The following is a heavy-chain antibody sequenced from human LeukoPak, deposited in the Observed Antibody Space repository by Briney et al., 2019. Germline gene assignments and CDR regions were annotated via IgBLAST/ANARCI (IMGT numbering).Heavy chain of an antibody. D-gene: IGHD2-15*01. CDR2: IKKTGSET. Sequence: GGSLRLSCAASGFTFSHFWMSWVRQAPGKGLEWVAYIKKTGSETYYVDSVKGRFTITRDNTRSSLFLQMYSLRAEDTAVYFCARAVVGPFDPWGQGTLVTVSS. J-gene: IGHJ5*02. V-gene: IGHV3-7*01. CDR1: GFTFSHFW. CDR3: ARAVVGPFDP.